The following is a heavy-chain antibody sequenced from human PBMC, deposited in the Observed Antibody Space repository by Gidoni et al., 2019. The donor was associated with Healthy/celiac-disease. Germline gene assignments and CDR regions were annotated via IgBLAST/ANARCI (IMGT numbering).Heavy chain of an antibody. J-gene: IGHJ6*02. V-gene: IGHV4-59*01. CDR2: IYYSGST. CDR1: GGSISSYY. CDR3: ARGYYYYYGMDV. Sequence: QVQLQESGPGLVKPSETLSLTCTVSGGSISSYYWSWIRQPPGKGLEWIGYIYYSGSTNYNPPLKSRVTISVDTSKNQFSLKLSSVTAADTAVYYCARGYYYYYGMDVWGQGTTVTVSS.